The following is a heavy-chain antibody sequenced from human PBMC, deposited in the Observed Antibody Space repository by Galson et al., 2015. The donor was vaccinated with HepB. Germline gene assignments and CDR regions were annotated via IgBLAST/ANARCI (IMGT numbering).Heavy chain of an antibody. Sequence: SLRLSCAASGFTVSSNYMSWVRQAPGKGLEWVSVICRNSTTCYADSVKGRFTISRDNSRNTLYLQMNRLKTEDTAVYYCERDQGDDYLNYYYYVGMDVWGQGTTVTVSS. CDR3: ERDQGDDYLNYYYYVGMDV. D-gene: IGHD4-11*01. V-gene: IGHV3-66*03. CDR2: ICRNSTT. CDR1: GFTVSSNY. J-gene: IGHJ6*02.